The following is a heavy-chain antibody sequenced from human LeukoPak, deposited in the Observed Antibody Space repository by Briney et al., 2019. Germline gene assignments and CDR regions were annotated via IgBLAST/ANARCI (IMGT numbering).Heavy chain of an antibody. V-gene: IGHV4-4*07. Sequence: SETLSLTCTISGGSISSYYWSWIRQPDGKGLEWIGRIFTSGSTNYNPSLKSRVTMSVDTSKNQFSLKLSSVTAADTAFYYCARAVLGSGWPFDYWGQGTLVTVSS. CDR3: ARAVLGSGWPFDY. D-gene: IGHD6-19*01. J-gene: IGHJ4*02. CDR1: GGSISSYY. CDR2: IFTSGST.